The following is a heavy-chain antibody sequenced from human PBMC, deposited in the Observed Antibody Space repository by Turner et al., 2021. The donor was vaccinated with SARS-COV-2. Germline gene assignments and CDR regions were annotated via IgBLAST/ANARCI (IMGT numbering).Heavy chain of an antibody. V-gene: IGHV3-33*01. D-gene: IGHD6-13*01. CDR3: ARGPNDSSNWMGYYFDY. J-gene: IGHJ4*02. Sequence: QVQLVESGGGVVQPGRSLRLSCAASGFTFSSYGMHWVRQAPGKGLEWVAVIWYDGSNKYYADSVKGRFTISRDNSKNTLYLQMNSLRAEDTAVYYCARGPNDSSNWMGYYFDYWGQGTLVTVSS. CDR2: IWYDGSNK. CDR1: GFTFSSYG.